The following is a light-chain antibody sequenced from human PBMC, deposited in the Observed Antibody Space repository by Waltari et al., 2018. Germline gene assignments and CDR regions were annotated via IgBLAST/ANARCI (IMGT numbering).Light chain of an antibody. CDR2: AAS. Sequence: IQLTQSPSSLSTSVGDRVTITCRASQGINTYLAWYQQKSGKAPKLLIYAASTLQSGVPSRFSGSGSGTDSTLTISSLQPEDFATYYCQQLATYPITSGQGTRLEIK. J-gene: IGKJ5*01. CDR1: QGINTY. V-gene: IGKV1-9*01. CDR3: QQLATYPIT.